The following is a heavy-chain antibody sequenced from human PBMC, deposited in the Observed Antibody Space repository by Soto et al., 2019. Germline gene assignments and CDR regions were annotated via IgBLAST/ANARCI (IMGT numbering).Heavy chain of an antibody. J-gene: IGHJ4*02. CDR1: GFTFSSYA. Sequence: GGSLRLSCAASGFTFSSYAMHWVRQAPGKGLEWVAVISYDGSNKYYADSVKGRFTISRDNSKNTLYLQMNSLRAEDTAVYYCERGAVRGIPAGVFNYWGQGTLVTVYS. CDR3: ERGAVRGIPAGVFNY. V-gene: IGHV3-30-3*01. D-gene: IGHD6-13*01. CDR2: ISYDGSNK.